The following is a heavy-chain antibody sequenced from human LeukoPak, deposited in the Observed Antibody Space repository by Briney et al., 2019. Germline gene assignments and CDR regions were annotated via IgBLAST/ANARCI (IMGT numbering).Heavy chain of an antibody. CDR2: ISWNSGSI. Sequence: SLRLSCAASGFTFDDYAMHWVRQAPGKGLEWVSGISWNSGSIGYADSVKGRFTISRDNAKNSLYLQMNSLRAGDTALYYCAKDEDGGIVGAIDYWGQGTLVTVSS. CDR1: GFTFDDYA. CDR3: AKDEDGGIVGAIDY. J-gene: IGHJ4*02. D-gene: IGHD1-26*01. V-gene: IGHV3-9*01.